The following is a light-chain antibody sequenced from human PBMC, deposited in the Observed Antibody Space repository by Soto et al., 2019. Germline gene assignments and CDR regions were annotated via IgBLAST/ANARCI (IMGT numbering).Light chain of an antibody. CDR1: SSNIGAGYD. CDR3: QSYDSSLRGVV. V-gene: IGLV1-40*01. CDR2: GNS. Sequence: QSVLTQPPSVSGAPGQRVTISCTGSSSNIGAGYDVHWYQQLPGTAPKLLIYGNSNRPSGVPDRFSGSKYVTSASLAITGFQAEDEADYYGQSYDSSLRGVVFGGGTKLTVL. J-gene: IGLJ2*01.